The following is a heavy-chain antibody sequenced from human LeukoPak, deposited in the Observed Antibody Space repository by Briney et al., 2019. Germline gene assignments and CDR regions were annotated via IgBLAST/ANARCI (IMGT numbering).Heavy chain of an antibody. CDR3: ARDSPGGCVDY. J-gene: IGHJ4*02. CDR2: ISSSGSTI. V-gene: IGHV3-48*03. CDR1: GFTFSSYE. Sequence: GGSLRLSCAASGFTFSSYEMNWVRQAPGKWLEWVSYISSSGSTIYYADSVKRRFTISRDNAKNSLYLQMNSLRAEDTAVYYCARDSPGGCVDYWGQGTLVTVSS. D-gene: IGHD3-16*01.